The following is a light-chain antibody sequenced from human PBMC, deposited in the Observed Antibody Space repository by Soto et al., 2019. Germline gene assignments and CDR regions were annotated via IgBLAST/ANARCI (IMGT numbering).Light chain of an antibody. CDR1: QSVSSSY. J-gene: IGKJ5*01. CDR2: GAS. V-gene: IGKV3-20*01. CDR3: QQYGNSPIT. Sequence: EIVLTQSPGTLSLSPGEGATLSCRASQSVSSSYLAWYQQKPGQAPRLLIYGASSRATGTPDRFSGSESGTDFTLSISRLEPEDFAVYYCQQYGNSPITFGQGTRLEIK.